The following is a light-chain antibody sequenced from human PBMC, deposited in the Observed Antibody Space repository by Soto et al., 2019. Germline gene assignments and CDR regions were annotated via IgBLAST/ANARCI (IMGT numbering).Light chain of an antibody. J-gene: IGLJ3*02. CDR3: SSYAGSNNFMV. CDR2: EVS. CDR1: ISDVGAYNY. Sequence: QSALTQPNSASGSPGQSGTISCTGPISDVGAYNYVSWYQPHPGKAPNLMIYEVSKRPSGVPDRFSGSKSGNTASLAVSGLQAEDESDYYGSSYAGSNNFMVFGGGTKHTVL. V-gene: IGLV2-8*01.